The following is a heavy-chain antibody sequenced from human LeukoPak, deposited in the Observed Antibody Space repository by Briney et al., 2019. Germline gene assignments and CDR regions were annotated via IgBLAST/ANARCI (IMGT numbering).Heavy chain of an antibody. CDR1: GFTFSTYA. CDR3: AKAMSTDHYDSKGFYRVDFDS. V-gene: IGHV3-23*01. J-gene: IGHJ4*02. Sequence: GGSLRLSCAASGFTFSTYAMSWVRQAPGKGLEWVSALSNSGGSGGTTYFADSVKGRFSISRDNSKSTLYLQPSSLTAEDTAVYYCAKAMSTDHYDSKGFYRVDFDSWGQGTLVTVSS. D-gene: IGHD3-22*01. CDR2: LSNSGGSGGTT.